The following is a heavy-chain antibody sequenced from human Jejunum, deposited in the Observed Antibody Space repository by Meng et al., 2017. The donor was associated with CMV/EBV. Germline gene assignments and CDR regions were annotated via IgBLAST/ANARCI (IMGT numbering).Heavy chain of an antibody. CDR1: GFIFSNYW. CDR2: IKQDGSEK. Sequence: SFAASGFIFSNYWMSWARQAPGKGLEWVANIKQDGSEKYYVDSVRGRFTISRDNAKNSLYLQMNNLRAEDTAVYYCGGPPLSGGGQGTLVTVSS. D-gene: IGHD3-10*01. CDR3: GGPPLSG. V-gene: IGHV3-7*01. J-gene: IGHJ4*02.